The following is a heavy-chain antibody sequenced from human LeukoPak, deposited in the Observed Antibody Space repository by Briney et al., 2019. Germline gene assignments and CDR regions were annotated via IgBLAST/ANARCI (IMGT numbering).Heavy chain of an antibody. CDR3: STGPRSLPY. J-gene: IGHJ4*01. Sequence: GGSLRLSCAASGFTFSNYNMNWVRQAPGKGLEWVSYISSSGSTIYYADSVKGRFTISRDNAKNSLYLQMNSLRPEDTALYYCSTGPRSLPYWGPGTLVTVSS. CDR2: ISSSGSTI. V-gene: IGHV3-48*04. D-gene: IGHD4-23*01. CDR1: GFTFSNYN.